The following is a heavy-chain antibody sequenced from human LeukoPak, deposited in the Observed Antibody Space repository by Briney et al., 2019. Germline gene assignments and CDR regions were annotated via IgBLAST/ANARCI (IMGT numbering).Heavy chain of an antibody. CDR3: ARESDSGGYRFDY. CDR1: GFTFRSYE. CDR2: INGGGSHM. J-gene: IGHJ4*02. Sequence: GGSLRLSCTASGFTFRSYEMIWVRQAAGKGLEWVAYINGGGSHMLYADSVKGRFTISRDDAKNSLYLQMNSLRTEDTGVYSCARESDSGGYRFDYWGQGSLVTVSS. D-gene: IGHD3-22*01. V-gene: IGHV3-48*03.